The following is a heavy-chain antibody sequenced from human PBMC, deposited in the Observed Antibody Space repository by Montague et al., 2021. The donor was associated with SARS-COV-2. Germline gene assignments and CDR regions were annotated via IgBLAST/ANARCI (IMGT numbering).Heavy chain of an antibody. V-gene: IGHV4-59*01. D-gene: IGHD1-20*01. J-gene: IGHJ5*01. CDR1: GGSISSYY. Sequence: SETLSLTCTVSGGSISSYYWSWIRQPPGKGLEWIGYIYYSGSTNYNPSLKSRVTISVDTSKNQFSLKLSSVTAADTAVYYCARVGAYDNCPTPPAFDYWGQGTLVTVSS. CDR3: ARVGAYDNCPTPPAFDY. CDR2: IYYSGST.